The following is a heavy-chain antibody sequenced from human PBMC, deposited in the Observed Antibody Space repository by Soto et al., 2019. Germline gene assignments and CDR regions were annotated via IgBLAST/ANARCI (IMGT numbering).Heavy chain of an antibody. V-gene: IGHV3-21*01. CDR2: ISGSSSYI. CDR1: GFTFSSYT. Sequence: EVQLVEAVGGLVKPGGSLRLSCAASGFTFSSYTMNWVRQAPGQGLEWVSSISGSSSYIYYADSVKGRFTISRDNAKNSLFLQMNSLRAEDTAVYYCATYTTVWDWGQGTLVTVSS. J-gene: IGHJ4*02. CDR3: ATYTTVWD. D-gene: IGHD4-4*01.